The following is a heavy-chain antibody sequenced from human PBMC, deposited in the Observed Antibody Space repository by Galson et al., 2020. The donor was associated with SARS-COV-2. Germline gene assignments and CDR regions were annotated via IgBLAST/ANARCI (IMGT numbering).Heavy chain of an antibody. CDR2: ISYDGSNK. CDR1: GFTFSSYG. Sequence: GGSLRLSCAASGFTFSSYGMHWVRQAPGKGLEWVAVISYDGSNKYYADSVKGRFTISRDNSKNTLYLQMNSLRAEDTAVYYCAKPRYSGSSIDYWGQGTLVIVSS. CDR3: AKPRYSGSSIDY. D-gene: IGHD1-26*01. J-gene: IGHJ4*02. V-gene: IGHV3-30*18.